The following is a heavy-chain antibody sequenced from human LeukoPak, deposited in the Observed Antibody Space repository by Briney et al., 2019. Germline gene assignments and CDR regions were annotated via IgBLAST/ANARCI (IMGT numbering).Heavy chain of an antibody. J-gene: IGHJ3*02. Sequence: PSETLSLTCTVSGGSISNYYWSWIRQPPGKGLEWIGNIYYSGSTNYNPSLKSRVTISVDTSKNQFSLKLSSVTAADTAVYYCARLGHDAFDIWGQGTMVTASS. CDR2: IYYSGST. V-gene: IGHV4-59*01. CDR1: GGSISNYY. CDR3: ARLGHDAFDI.